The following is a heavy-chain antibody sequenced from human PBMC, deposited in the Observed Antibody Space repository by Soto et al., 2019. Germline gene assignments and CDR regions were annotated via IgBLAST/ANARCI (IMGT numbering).Heavy chain of an antibody. J-gene: IGHJ4*02. V-gene: IGHV4-39*01. Sequence: PSETLSLTCTVSGGSISSSSYYWGWIRQPPGKGLEWIGSIYYSGSTYYNPSLKSRVTISVDTSKNQFSLKLSSVTAADTAVYYCARETYRAVAGTADYWGQGTLVTVSS. CDR1: GGSISSSSYY. D-gene: IGHD6-19*01. CDR3: ARETYRAVAGTADY. CDR2: IYYSGST.